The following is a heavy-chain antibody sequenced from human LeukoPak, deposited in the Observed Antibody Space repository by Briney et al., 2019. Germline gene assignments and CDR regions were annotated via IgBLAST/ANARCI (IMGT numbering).Heavy chain of an antibody. V-gene: IGHV3-21*04. CDR2: ISSSSSYI. D-gene: IGHD1-26*01. Sequence: GGSLRLSCAASGFTFSSYSMNWVRQAPGKGLEWVSSISSSSSYIYYADSVKGRFTISRDNSKNTVGLLVNSLRAEDTAVYYCARVWELSYDYWGQGTLVTVSS. J-gene: IGHJ4*02. CDR3: ARVWELSYDY. CDR1: GFTFSSYS.